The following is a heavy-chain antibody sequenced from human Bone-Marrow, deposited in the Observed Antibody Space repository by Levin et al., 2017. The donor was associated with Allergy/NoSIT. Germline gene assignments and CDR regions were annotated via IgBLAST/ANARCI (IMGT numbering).Heavy chain of an antibody. V-gene: IGHV4-4*02. D-gene: IGHD1-26*01. CDR2: IHHSETT. CDR1: GASISNSNW. CDR3: AKFSPRSPQLLYGVWDY. Sequence: RASETLSLTCAVSGASISNSNWWSWVRQSPGKGLEWIGEIHHSETTNNNPSLESRVTISIDKSKNHLSLRLSSVTAADTAVYFCAKFSPRSPQLLYGVWDYWGQGIPVIVSS. J-gene: IGHJ4*02.